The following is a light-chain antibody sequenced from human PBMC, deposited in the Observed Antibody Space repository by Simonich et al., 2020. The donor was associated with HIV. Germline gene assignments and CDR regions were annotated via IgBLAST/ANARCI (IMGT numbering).Light chain of an antibody. J-gene: IGKJ1*01. CDR3: QQYYSIPPT. CDR2: WAS. V-gene: IGKV4-1*01. Sequence: DIVMTHSPDSLAVSLGERATINCKSSQSVLYSSNNKNYLAWYQQKPGQPPKLLIYWASTRESGVPDRFSGSGSGTDFTLTISSLQAEDVAVYYCQQYYSIPPTFGQGTKVEIK. CDR1: QSVLYSSNNKNY.